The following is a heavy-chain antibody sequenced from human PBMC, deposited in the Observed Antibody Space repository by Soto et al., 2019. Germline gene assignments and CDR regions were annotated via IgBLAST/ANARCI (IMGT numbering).Heavy chain of an antibody. D-gene: IGHD4-17*01. J-gene: IGHJ4*02. CDR1: GGSITSSNY. CDR2: IHYSGST. Sequence: QLQLQESGPGLVMPSETLSLTCTVSGGSITSSNYWGWIRHPPGKGLEWIGSIHYSGSTYYNASLKSRVTISVDTSRNQFSLKLTSVPAADTAVYYCATLPHYGDPKAGFWGQGTLVTVSS. V-gene: IGHV4-39*01. CDR3: ATLPHYGDPKAGF.